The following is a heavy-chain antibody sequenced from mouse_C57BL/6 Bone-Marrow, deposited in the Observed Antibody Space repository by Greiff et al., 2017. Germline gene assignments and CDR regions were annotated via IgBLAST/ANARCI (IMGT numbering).Heavy chain of an antibody. J-gene: IGHJ4*01. CDR1: GYTFTSYW. Sequence: VQLQQPGAELVRPGSSVKLSCKASGYTFTSYWMHWVKQRPIQGLEWIGNIDPSASETHSNQKFKDKATLTVDKSSSTAYMQLSSLTSEDSAVYYCARPHYCGSSPYAMDYWGQGTTVTVSS. CDR3: ARPHYCGSSPYAMDY. CDR2: IDPSASET. D-gene: IGHD1-1*01. V-gene: IGHV1-52*01.